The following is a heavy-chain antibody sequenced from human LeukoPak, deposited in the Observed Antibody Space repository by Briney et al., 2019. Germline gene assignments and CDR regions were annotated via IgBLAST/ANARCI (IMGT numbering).Heavy chain of an antibody. CDR3: ASDTTRYCSGGSCYRYFDY. CDR2: IIPIFGTA. D-gene: IGHD2-15*01. Sequence: ASVKVSCKASGGTFSSYAISWVRQAPGQGLEWMGGIIPIFGTANYAQKFQGRVTITADESTSTAYMELSSLRSEDTAVYYCASDTTRYCSGGSCYRYFDYWGQGTLVTVSS. J-gene: IGHJ4*02. V-gene: IGHV1-69*13. CDR1: GGTFSSYA.